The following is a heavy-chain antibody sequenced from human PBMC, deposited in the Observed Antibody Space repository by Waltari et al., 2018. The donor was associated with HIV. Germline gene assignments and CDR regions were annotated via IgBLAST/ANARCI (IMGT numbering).Heavy chain of an antibody. D-gene: IGHD3-10*01. CDR1: GGSITNHF. Sequence: QLQLQESGPGLVKPSETLSLTCTVSGGSITNHFWTWIRQPPGKGLEWLGQIYFSGGTNYNPALKSRVNISIDTSKSQFSLTLRSVTVADTAVYYCARDLGVLGSYPYHYKGMDVWGQGTTVTVSS. J-gene: IGHJ6*02. V-gene: IGHV4-59*11. CDR2: IYFSGGT. CDR3: ARDLGVLGSYPYHYKGMDV.